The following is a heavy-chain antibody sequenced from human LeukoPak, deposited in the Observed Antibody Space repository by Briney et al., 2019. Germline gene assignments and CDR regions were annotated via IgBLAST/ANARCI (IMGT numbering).Heavy chain of an antibody. Sequence: SETLSLTCTVSGGSISSHYWSWIRQPPGKGLEWIGYIYYSGSTNYNPSLKSRVTISVDTSKNQFSLKLSSVTAADTAVYYCARRAVAGFDYWGQGTLVTVSS. D-gene: IGHD6-19*01. CDR3: ARRAVAGFDY. CDR1: GGSISSHY. CDR2: IYYSGST. V-gene: IGHV4-59*11. J-gene: IGHJ4*02.